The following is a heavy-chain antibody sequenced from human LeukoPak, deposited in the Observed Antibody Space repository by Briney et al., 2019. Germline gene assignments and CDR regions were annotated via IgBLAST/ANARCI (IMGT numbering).Heavy chain of an antibody. V-gene: IGHV1-2*02. Sequence: ASVKVSCKASGYTFTGYCMHWVRQAPGQGLEWMGWINPNSGGTNYAQKFQGRVTMIRDTSISTAYMELSRLRSDDTAVYYCASELYYSQSSGYYWGYFDYWGQGTLVTVSS. J-gene: IGHJ4*02. D-gene: IGHD3-22*01. CDR3: ASELYYSQSSGYYWGYFDY. CDR2: INPNSGGT. CDR1: GYTFTGYC.